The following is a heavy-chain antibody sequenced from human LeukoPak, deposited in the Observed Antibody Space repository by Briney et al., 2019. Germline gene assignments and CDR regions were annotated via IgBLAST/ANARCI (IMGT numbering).Heavy chain of an antibody. CDR1: GFTFSSYW. Sequence: QPGGSLRLSCAASGFTFSSYWMSWVRQAPGKGLEWVANIKQDGSEENYVDSVKGRFTISRDNAKNSLYLQMNSLRAEDTAVNYRARFWSGYFDYWGQGNLVTVSS. V-gene: IGHV3-7*01. CDR2: IKQDGSEE. D-gene: IGHD3-3*01. J-gene: IGHJ4*02. CDR3: ARFWSGYFDY.